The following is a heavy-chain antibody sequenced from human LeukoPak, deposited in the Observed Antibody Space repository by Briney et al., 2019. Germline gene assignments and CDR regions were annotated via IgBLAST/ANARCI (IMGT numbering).Heavy chain of an antibody. CDR1: GGTFSSYA. D-gene: IGHD2-21*01. V-gene: IGHV1-69*13. J-gene: IGHJ6*04. Sequence: SVKVSCKASGGTFSSYAISWVRQAPGQGLEWMGGIIPIFGTANYAQKFQGRVTITADESTSTAYMELSSLRSEDTAVCYCAREHRGHYYYGMDVWGKGTTVTVSS. CDR3: AREHRGHYYYGMDV. CDR2: IIPIFGTA.